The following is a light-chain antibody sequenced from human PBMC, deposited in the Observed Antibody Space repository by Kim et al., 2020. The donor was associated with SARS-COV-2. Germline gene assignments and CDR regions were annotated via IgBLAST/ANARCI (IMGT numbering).Light chain of an antibody. CDR1: NIGSKS. CDR2: YDS. V-gene: IGLV3-21*04. Sequence: PGKTAGITWGGNNIGSKSVHWYQQKPGQAPVLVIYYDSDRPSGIPERFSGSNSGNTATLTISRVEAGDEADYYCQVWDSSSDQYVFGTGTKVTVL. CDR3: QVWDSSSDQYV. J-gene: IGLJ1*01.